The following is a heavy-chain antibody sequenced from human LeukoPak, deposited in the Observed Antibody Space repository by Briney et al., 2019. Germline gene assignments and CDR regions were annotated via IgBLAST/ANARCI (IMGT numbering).Heavy chain of an antibody. CDR2: IYYSGSP. CDR1: GGSINTASYY. Sequence: SETLSLTCTVSGGSINTASYYWGWIRQPPGKGLEWIGSIYYSGSPYYNPSLESRVTISVDTSKNQFSLKLNSVTAADTAVYLCARHVRPRGIAVADSDYWGQGALVTVSS. V-gene: IGHV4-39*01. CDR3: ARHVRPRGIAVADSDY. J-gene: IGHJ4*02. D-gene: IGHD6-19*01.